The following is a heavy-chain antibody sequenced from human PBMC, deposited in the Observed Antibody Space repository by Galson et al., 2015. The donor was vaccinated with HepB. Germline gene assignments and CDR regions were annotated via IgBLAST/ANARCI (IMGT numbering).Heavy chain of an antibody. CDR3: AAVAGQGWFDP. J-gene: IGHJ5*02. CDR2: ISAYNGNT. V-gene: IGHV1-18*04. D-gene: IGHD6-19*01. Sequence: SVKVSCKASGYTFTSYGISWVRQAPGQGLEWMGWISAYNGNTNYAQKLQGRVTMTTDTSTSTAYMELRSLRSEDTAVFYCAAVAGQGWFDPWGQGTLVTVSS. CDR1: GYTFTSYG.